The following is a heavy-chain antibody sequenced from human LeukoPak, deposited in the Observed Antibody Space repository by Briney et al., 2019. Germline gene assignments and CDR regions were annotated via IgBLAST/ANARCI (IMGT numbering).Heavy chain of an antibody. CDR3: ARGKSIAAAFDY. D-gene: IGHD6-13*01. V-gene: IGHV4-59*11. J-gene: IGHJ4*02. Sequence: SETLSLTCTVSGGSISSHYWSWIRQPPGKGLEWIGYIYYSGSTNYNPSLKSRVTISVDTSKNQFSLKLSSVTAADTAVYYCARGKSIAAAFDYWGQGTLVTVSS. CDR1: GGSISSHY. CDR2: IYYSGST.